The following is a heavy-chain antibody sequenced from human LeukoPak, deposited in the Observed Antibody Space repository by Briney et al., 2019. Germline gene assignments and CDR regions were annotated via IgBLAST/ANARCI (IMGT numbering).Heavy chain of an antibody. V-gene: IGHV5-51*01. CDR3: ARYSGSYYSSYAFDI. Sequence: HGESLKISCKGSGYSFTSYWIGWVRQMPGKGLEWMGIIYPGDSDTRYSPSFQGQVTISADKSISTAYLQWSSLKASDTAMYYCARYSGSYYSSYAFDIWGQGTMVTVSS. D-gene: IGHD1-26*01. J-gene: IGHJ3*02. CDR2: IYPGDSDT. CDR1: GYSFTSYW.